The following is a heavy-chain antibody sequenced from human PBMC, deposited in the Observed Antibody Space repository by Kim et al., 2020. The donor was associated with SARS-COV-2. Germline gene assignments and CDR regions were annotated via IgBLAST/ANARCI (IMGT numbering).Heavy chain of an antibody. D-gene: IGHD3-10*01. J-gene: IGHJ5*02. V-gene: IGHV4-34*01. CDR3: AARDSGSSPYNWFDP. CDR2: INHSGST. CDR1: GGSFSGYY. Sequence: SETLSLTCAVYGGSFSGYYWSWIRQPPGKGLEWIGEINHSGSTNYNPSLKSRVTISVDTSKNQFSLKLSSVTAADTAVYYCAARDSGSSPYNWFDPWGQGTLVTVSS.